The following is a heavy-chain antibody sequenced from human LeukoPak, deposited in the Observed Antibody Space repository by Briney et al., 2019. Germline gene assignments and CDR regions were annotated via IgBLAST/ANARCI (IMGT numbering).Heavy chain of an antibody. CDR1: GFMLRSYW. V-gene: IGHV3-7*01. CDR2: IDQDGTSK. J-gene: IGHJ4*02. D-gene: IGHD1-26*01. Sequence: GESLRLSCAASGFMLRSYWMSWVRQAPGKGLEWVANIDQDGTSKYYVDSVKGRFTISRDDAKNSLYLQMNSLRAEDTAVYYCARDLFSGSYYEDFWGRGTLVTVSS. CDR3: ARDLFSGSYYEDF.